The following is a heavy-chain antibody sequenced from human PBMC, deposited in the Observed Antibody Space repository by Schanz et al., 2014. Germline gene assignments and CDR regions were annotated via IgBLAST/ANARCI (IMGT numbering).Heavy chain of an antibody. Sequence: QVQLVQSGAEVMKPGSSVKVSCKASGYSFTDYAIHWVRQAPGQGLEWMGWISVYHGHTNYAEKVHGRVTMTTDTSTSTAYMELRSLRSEDTAVYYCARGLGDERWLDLNEAFDIWGQGTIVTVSS. CDR2: ISVYHGHT. V-gene: IGHV1-18*01. J-gene: IGHJ3*02. CDR1: GYSFTDYA. CDR3: ARGLGDERWLDLNEAFDI. D-gene: IGHD6-19*01.